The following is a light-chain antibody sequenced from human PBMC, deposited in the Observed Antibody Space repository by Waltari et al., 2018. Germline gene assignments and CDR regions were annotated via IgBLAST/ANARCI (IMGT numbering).Light chain of an antibody. J-gene: IGLJ3*02. CDR1: RSNIGKNY. CDR2: RNN. Sequence: QSVLTQPPSASGTPGQRVTIPCSGSRSNIGKNYVYWYQQLPGPAPKLLIYRNNQRPSGVPDRFSGSKSGTSASLAISGLRSEDEADYYCAVWDDSLSGRVFGGGTKVTVL. CDR3: AVWDDSLSGRV. V-gene: IGLV1-47*01.